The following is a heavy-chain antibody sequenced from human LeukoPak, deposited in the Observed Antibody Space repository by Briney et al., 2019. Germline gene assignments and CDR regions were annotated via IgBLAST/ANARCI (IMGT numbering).Heavy chain of an antibody. CDR2: ITDSGGIT. CDR1: GFTFASNT. D-gene: IGHD6-13*01. J-gene: IGHJ5*02. V-gene: IGHV3-23*01. Sequence: PGGSLRLSCAASGFTFASNTRNWVRQAPGKGLEWVSGITDSGGITNYADSVKGRFTMSRDNAKNTLYLQMNSLRVEVTAVYYCAKGVGSSWHAPLDPWGQGTLVTVSS. CDR3: AKGVGSSWHAPLDP.